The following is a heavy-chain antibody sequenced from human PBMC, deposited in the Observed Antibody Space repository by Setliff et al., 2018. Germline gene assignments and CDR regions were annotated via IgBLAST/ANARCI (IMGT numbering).Heavy chain of an antibody. CDR2: ISAYNGNT. J-gene: IGHJ4*02. Sequence: ASVKVSCKESGYTFSTYGISWVRQAPGQGLEWMGWISAYNGNTNYAQKFQGWVTMTRDTSISTAYMELSRLRSDDTAVYYCARDRDSSGYPYYFDYWGQGTLVTVSS. V-gene: IGHV1-18*01. CDR1: GYTFSTYG. CDR3: ARDRDSSGYPYYFDY. D-gene: IGHD3-22*01.